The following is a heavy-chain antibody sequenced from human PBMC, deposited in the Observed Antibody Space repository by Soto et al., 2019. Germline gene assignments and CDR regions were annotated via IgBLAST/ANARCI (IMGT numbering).Heavy chain of an antibody. CDR2: IIPILGIA. J-gene: IGHJ5*02. V-gene: IGHV1-69*02. D-gene: IGHD6-19*01. Sequence: QVQLVQSGAEVKKPGSSVKVSCKASGGTFSSYTISWVRQAPGQGLGWMGRIIPILGIANYAQKFQGRVTITADKSTSTAYMELSSLRSEDTAVYYCARSDYSSGWYDWFDPWGQGTLVTVSS. CDR3: ARSDYSSGWYDWFDP. CDR1: GGTFSSYT.